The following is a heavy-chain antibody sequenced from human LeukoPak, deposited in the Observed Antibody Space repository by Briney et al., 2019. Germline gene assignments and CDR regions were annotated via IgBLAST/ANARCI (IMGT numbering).Heavy chain of an antibody. CDR1: GGSFSGYY. Sequence: SETLSLTCAVYGGSFSGYYWSWIRQPPGKGLEWIGEINHSGSTNYNPSLKSRVTISVDTSKNQFSLKLSSVTAADTAVYYCAKEKSPARWVDIAMVKPRLSGFDIWGQGTMVSVSS. V-gene: IGHV4-34*01. CDR3: AKEKSPARWVDIAMVKPRLSGFDI. D-gene: IGHD5-18*01. J-gene: IGHJ3*02. CDR2: INHSGST.